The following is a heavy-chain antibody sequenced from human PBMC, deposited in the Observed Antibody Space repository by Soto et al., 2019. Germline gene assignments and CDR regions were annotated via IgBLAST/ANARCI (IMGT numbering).Heavy chain of an antibody. D-gene: IGHD3-10*01. Sequence: GGSLRLSCAASGFTFSSYAMHWVRQAPGKGLEYVSAISSNGGSTYYANSVKGRFTISSDNSKNTLYLQMGSLRAEDMAVYYCARDRYYGSGSYGSMDVWGKGTTVTVSS. J-gene: IGHJ6*03. CDR2: ISSNGGST. CDR3: ARDRYYGSGSYGSMDV. CDR1: GFTFSSYA. V-gene: IGHV3-64*01.